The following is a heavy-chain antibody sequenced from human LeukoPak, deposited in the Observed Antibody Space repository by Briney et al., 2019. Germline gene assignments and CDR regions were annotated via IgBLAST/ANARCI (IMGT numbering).Heavy chain of an antibody. CDR1: GFTFRSYA. CDR2: IRSKAYGGTT. J-gene: IGHJ4*02. Sequence: GGSLRLSCSASGFTFRSYAMSCVRQAPGKGLEWVGFIRSKAYGGTTEYAASVKGRFTISRDDSKSIAYLQMNSLKTEDTAVYYCTRSRTTYNFDYWGQGTLVTVSS. V-gene: IGHV3-49*04. CDR3: TRSRTTYNFDY. D-gene: IGHD1-1*01.